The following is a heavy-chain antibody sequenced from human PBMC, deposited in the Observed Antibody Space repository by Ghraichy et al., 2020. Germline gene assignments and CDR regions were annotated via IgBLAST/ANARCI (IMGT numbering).Heavy chain of an antibody. D-gene: IGHD6-6*01. Sequence: SETLSLTCTVSGGSISSSSLYWGWTRQPPGKGLEWIASVYQGGGAFYNPSLKSRVTISVDSSKNLFSLNLNSVTAADTAVYYCAGPSPVARFHYWGPGTLVTVSS. J-gene: IGHJ4*02. CDR1: GGSISSSSLY. CDR3: AGPSPVARFHY. CDR2: VYQGGGA. V-gene: IGHV4-39*01.